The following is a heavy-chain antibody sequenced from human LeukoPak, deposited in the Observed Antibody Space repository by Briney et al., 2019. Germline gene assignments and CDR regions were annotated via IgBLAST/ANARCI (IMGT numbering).Heavy chain of an antibody. Sequence: SGGPLRLSCAASGFTFSSYGMHWLRQAPGKALEWVADIWYDGSNKYYADSVKGRFTISRDNSKNTLYLQMNSLRAEDTAGYYCARLAYYDSSGYLTDFDYWGQGTLVTVSS. D-gene: IGHD3-22*01. V-gene: IGHV3-33*01. CDR3: ARLAYYDSSGYLTDFDY. CDR1: GFTFSSYG. J-gene: IGHJ4*02. CDR2: IWYDGSNK.